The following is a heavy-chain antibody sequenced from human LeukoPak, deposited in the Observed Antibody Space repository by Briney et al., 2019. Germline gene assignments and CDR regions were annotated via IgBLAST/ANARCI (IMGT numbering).Heavy chain of an antibody. Sequence: SETLSLTCTVSGGSISSGDYFWSWIRQPAGKGLEWIGYIYYSGSTYYNPSLKSRVTISVDTSKNQFSLKLSSVTAADTAVYYCARAGGMDDHWGQGTLVTVSS. CDR3: ARAGGMDDH. CDR1: GGSISSGDYF. D-gene: IGHD1-14*01. J-gene: IGHJ4*02. V-gene: IGHV4-30-4*01. CDR2: IYYSGST.